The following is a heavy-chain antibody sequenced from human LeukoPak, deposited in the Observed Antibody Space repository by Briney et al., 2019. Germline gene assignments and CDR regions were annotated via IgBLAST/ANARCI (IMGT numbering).Heavy chain of an antibody. CDR2: IWNDGSNK. D-gene: IGHD4-17*01. CDR1: GFTFSSYG. J-gene: IGHJ4*02. CDR3: ARDYGDYASHFDY. Sequence: PGGSLRLSCAASGFTFSSYGMHWVRQAPGKGLEWVAVIWNDGSNKYYADSVKGRFTISRDNSKNTLYLQMNSLRAEDTAVYYCARDYGDYASHFDYWGQGTLVTVSS. V-gene: IGHV3-33*01.